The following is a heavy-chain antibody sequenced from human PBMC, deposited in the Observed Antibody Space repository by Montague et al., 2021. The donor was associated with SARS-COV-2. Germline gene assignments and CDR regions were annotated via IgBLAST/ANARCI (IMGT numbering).Heavy chain of an antibody. CDR1: GGSIRGTTFY. Sequence: SETLSLTCTVSGGSIRGTTFYWGWIRQSPGKGLEWTGYIYEGDTTYYNPSLKSRVAISLDTPNNQFSLKITSLIVADTAIYYCVTPGKTAVAGQFDYWGPGILVTVSS. CDR3: VTPGKTAVAGQFDY. J-gene: IGHJ4*02. V-gene: IGHV4-39*07. D-gene: IGHD6-19*01. CDR2: IYEGDTT.